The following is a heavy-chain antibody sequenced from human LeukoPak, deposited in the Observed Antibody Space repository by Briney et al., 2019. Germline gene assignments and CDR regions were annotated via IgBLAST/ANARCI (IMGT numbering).Heavy chain of an antibody. V-gene: IGHV4-39*01. D-gene: IGHD2-15*01. Sequence: SETLSLTCTVSGGSISSYYWSWIRQPPGKGLEWIGSMYHNGSTYYNPSLKSRVTISVDTSKNQFSLKLTSVTAADTAVYYCARGGYCSGGSCYSHMDVWGKGTTVTVSS. CDR1: GGSISSYY. CDR2: MYHNGST. J-gene: IGHJ6*03. CDR3: ARGGYCSGGSCYSHMDV.